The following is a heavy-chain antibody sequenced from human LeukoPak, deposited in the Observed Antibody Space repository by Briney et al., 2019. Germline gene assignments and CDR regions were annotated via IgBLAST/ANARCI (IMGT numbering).Heavy chain of an antibody. V-gene: IGHV3-23*01. Sequence: GGSLRLSCAASGFSFSTYAMRWVRQAPARGPEWVSSISGGGETFYADSVKVRFTLSRDESRNTVYLQMNNLRVEDTAIYYCAKANWVSNADAVWWGQGTQVTVSS. CDR3: AKANWVSNADAVW. CDR2: ISGGGET. J-gene: IGHJ4*02. CDR1: GFSFSTYA. D-gene: IGHD1-1*01.